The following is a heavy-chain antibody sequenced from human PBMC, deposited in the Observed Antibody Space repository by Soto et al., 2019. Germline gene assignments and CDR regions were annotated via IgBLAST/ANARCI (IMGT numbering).Heavy chain of an antibody. Sequence: QVQLVQSGAEVKKPGSSVHVYCKASGCTVSSYAISWGRQDPGQGLEWIGGVIAIFGTASYAQKFQGRFTITADESTSTAYEELRSLRSEDTGVYYCAIAVDTAMAGGYWGQGTLVTVSS. D-gene: IGHD5-18*01. CDR2: VIAIFGTA. V-gene: IGHV1-69*12. J-gene: IGHJ4*02. CDR1: GCTVSSYA. CDR3: AIAVDTAMAGGY.